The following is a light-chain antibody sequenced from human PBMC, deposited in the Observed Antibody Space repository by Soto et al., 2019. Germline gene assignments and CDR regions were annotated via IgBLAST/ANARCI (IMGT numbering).Light chain of an antibody. V-gene: IGKV1-5*01. Sequence: DIQMTQSPSILSASVGDSVTITCRASQTIDSWVAWYQQKPGKAPKLLVYDATSLESGVSSRFSGSGYGTDFTLSINNLQPDDFATYYCQQYNRLITFGQGTRLGIK. J-gene: IGKJ5*01. CDR1: QTIDSW. CDR3: QQYNRLIT. CDR2: DAT.